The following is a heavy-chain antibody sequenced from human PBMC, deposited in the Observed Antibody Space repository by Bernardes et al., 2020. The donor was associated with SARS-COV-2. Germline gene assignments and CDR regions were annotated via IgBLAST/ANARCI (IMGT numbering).Heavy chain of an antibody. CDR1: GYTFSDYY. D-gene: IGHD2-21*01. V-gene: IGHV1-2*02. CDR2: ISPKSGAT. Sequence: ASVKVSCTASGYTFSDYYTHWLRQAPGQGLEWMGWISPKSGATNHAQKFPGRVTMTRDTSISTDYMELSRLRSDDTAVYYCARTFYYDRGGDSVFDLWGQGTPVTVSS. J-gene: IGHJ4*02. CDR3: ARTFYYDRGGDSVFDL.